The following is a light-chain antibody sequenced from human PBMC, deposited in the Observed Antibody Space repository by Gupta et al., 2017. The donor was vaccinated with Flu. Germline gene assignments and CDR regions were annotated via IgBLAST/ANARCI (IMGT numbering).Light chain of an antibody. Sequence: PGERATLSCRASQSVSTFLAWYQQKPGQAPRLLIYDASSGSGTDFTLIISSLEPDDFGVYYCQQRANWWTFGQGTKVEI. CDR1: QSVSTF. CDR3: QQRANWWT. J-gene: IGKJ1*01. V-gene: IGKV3-11*01. CDR2: DAS.